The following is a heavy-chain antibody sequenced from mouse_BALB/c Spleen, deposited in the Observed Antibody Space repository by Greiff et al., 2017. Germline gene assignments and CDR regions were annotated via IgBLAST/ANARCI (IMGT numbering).Heavy chain of an antibody. V-gene: IGHV7-3*02. Sequence: DVKLVESGGGLVQPGGSLRLSCATSGFTFTDYYMSWVRQPPGKALEWLGFIRNKANGYTTEYSASVKGRFTISRDNSQSILYLQMNTLRAEDSATYYCARDYYGSSYEYFDVWGAGTTVTVSS. CDR2: IRNKANGYTT. CDR1: GFTFTDYY. J-gene: IGHJ1*01. CDR3: ARDYYGSSYEYFDV. D-gene: IGHD1-1*01.